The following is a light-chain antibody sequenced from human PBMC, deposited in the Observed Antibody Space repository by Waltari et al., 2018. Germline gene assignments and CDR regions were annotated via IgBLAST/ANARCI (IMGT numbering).Light chain of an antibody. V-gene: IGLV2-14*03. J-gene: IGLJ2*01. CDR2: DVM. Sequence: QSALTQPAPVPGSPGQSTTTSCPGTSNDVGAYAFVSWYRQYPGESPKLKIYDVMNRPSGVSDRFSGSKSANTASLTISGRQADDEGDYYCFACRGGNTLVFGGGTKVTVL. CDR1: SNDVGAYAF. CDR3: FACRGGNTLV.